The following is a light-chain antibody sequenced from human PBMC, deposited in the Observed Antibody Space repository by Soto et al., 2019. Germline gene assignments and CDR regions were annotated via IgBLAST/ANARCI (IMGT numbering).Light chain of an antibody. Sequence: QSVLTQPPSVSAAAGQKVIISRSGSSTNIGSNYVSWYQQLPGTAPKLLIYDQNERPSGIPDRFSASKSGTSATLGITGLQTGDEAHYYCGAWDHSLNVGVFGGGTKLTVL. CDR3: GAWDHSLNVGV. J-gene: IGLJ3*02. V-gene: IGLV1-51*01. CDR2: DQN. CDR1: STNIGSNY.